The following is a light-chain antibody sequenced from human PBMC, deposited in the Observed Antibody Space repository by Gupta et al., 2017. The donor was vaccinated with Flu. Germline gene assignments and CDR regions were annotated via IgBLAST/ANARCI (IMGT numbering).Light chain of an antibody. V-gene: IGLV4-69*01. CDR1: SGHSNYV. Sequence: SVKLTCTLSSGHSNYVIAWHQQQPEEGPRYLMKLNSDGRHSKGDGIPYRFSGSSSGAVRYLTISSLQAEDESEYYCQTWGTAVVFGGGTKLTVL. CDR2: LNSDGRH. CDR3: QTWGTAVV. J-gene: IGLJ2*01.